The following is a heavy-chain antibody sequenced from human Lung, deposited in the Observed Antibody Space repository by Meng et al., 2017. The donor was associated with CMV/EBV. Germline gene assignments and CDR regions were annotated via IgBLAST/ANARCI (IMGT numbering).Heavy chain of an antibody. CDR3: ARGYYESRRVIDY. V-gene: IGHV3-20*01. J-gene: IGHJ4*02. D-gene: IGHD3-22*01. CDR1: GFTFDDYD. Sequence: GGSLRLXXAASGFTFDDYDMSWVRQAPGKGLEWVAGINWNGGSTGYADSVKGRFTISRDNAKNSLYLQMNGLRAGDTALYHCARGYYESRRVIDYWGQGTLVTVSS. CDR2: INWNGGST.